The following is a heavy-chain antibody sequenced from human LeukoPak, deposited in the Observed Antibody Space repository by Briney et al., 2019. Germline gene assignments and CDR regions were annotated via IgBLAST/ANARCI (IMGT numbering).Heavy chain of an antibody. Sequence: ASVKVSCKASGYTFTSYNINWVRQATGQGLEWMGWMNPNSGNTGYAQKFQGRVTMTRYTSISTAYMELSSLRSEDTAVYYCARTKTDHDAFDIWGLGTMVTVSS. CDR3: ARTKTDHDAFDI. CDR1: GYTFTSYN. J-gene: IGHJ3*02. CDR2: MNPNSGNT. V-gene: IGHV1-8*01. D-gene: IGHD2-8*01.